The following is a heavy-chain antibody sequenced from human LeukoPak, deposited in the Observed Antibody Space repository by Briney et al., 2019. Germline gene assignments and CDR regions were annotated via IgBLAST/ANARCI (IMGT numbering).Heavy chain of an antibody. V-gene: IGHV4-59*08. D-gene: IGHD3-9*01. CDR3: ARQGYDILSGYIDAFDI. Sequence: SETLSLTCTVSGGSISSYYWSWIRQPPGKGLEWIGYISYSGSTNYNPSLKSRVTISIDTSKNQFSLKLRSVTAADTAIYYCARQGYDILSGYIDAFDIWGQGTMVTVSS. CDR1: GGSISSYY. J-gene: IGHJ3*02. CDR2: ISYSGST.